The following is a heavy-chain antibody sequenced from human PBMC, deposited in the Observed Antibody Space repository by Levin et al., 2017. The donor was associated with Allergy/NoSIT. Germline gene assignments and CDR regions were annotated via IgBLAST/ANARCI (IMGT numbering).Heavy chain of an antibody. J-gene: IGHJ2*01. CDR3: VKTFSDGSPVNQPVDF. Sequence: PGGSLRLSCVASGFSFSDHYMDWVRPAPGKGLEWVARSHHKAEGSSPVSAASVTGRFTISRDESKSSIYLQMNGVKAEDTAVYFCVKTFSDGSPVNQPVDFWGRGTRVTVSA. V-gene: IGHV3-72*01. CDR2: SHHKAEGSSP. CDR1: GFSFSDHY. D-gene: IGHD2-15*01.